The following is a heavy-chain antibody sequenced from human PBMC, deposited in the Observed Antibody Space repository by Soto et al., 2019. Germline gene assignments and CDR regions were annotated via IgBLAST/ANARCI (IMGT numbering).Heavy chain of an antibody. D-gene: IGHD3-10*02. CDR1: GFTFRTYT. Sequence: GSLRLSCAASGFTFRTYTMNWVRQAPGKGLEWVSCISGTSSYIYYADSVKGRFTISRDNSRNSLFLQMDSLRADDTAIYYCARATLHVSFDLWGQGTMVTVSS. CDR2: ISGTSSYI. CDR3: ARATLHVSFDL. J-gene: IGHJ3*01. V-gene: IGHV3-21*04.